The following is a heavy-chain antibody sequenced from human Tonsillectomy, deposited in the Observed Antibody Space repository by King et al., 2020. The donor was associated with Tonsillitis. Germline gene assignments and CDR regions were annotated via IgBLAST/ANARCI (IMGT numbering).Heavy chain of an antibody. CDR3: ARDPDGYYFDY. Sequence: VQLVESGGGGVQPGRSLRLSCAASGFSFSSDAMHWVRQAPGKGLEGGAIISYDGGEKNYADSVKGRFTISRDNSKNKMYLQMHSLRAEDTAVYYCARDPDGYYFDYWGQGTLVTVSS. J-gene: IGHJ4*02. CDR1: GFSFSSDA. D-gene: IGHD3-10*01. CDR2: ISYDGGEK. V-gene: IGHV3-30*04.